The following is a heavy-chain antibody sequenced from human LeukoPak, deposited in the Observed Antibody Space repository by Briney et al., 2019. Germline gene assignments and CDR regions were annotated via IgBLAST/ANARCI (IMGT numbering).Heavy chain of an antibody. Sequence: SETLSLTCAVYGGSFSGYYWSWIRQPPGKGLEWIGEINHSGSTNYNPSLKSRVTISVDTSRNQFSLKLSSVTAADTAVYYCARGQGFGVTRVDYWGQGTLVTVSS. D-gene: IGHD3-10*01. V-gene: IGHV4-34*01. CDR2: INHSGST. J-gene: IGHJ4*02. CDR3: ARGQGFGVTRVDY. CDR1: GGSFSGYY.